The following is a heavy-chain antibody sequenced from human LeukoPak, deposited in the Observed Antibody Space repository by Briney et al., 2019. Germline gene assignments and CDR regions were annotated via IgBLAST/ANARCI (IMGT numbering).Heavy chain of an antibody. D-gene: IGHD5-18*01. CDR1: GGSINDYY. J-gene: IGHJ4*02. Sequence: SETLSLTCTVSGGSINDYYWGWIRQPPGKGLEWIGSIYSKNTYYNPSLKSRVTISADTSKNQFSLTLGSVSATDTAVYYCVSPRGFSYGYFDYWGQGTLVTVSS. CDR2: IYSKNT. CDR3: VSPRGFSYGYFDY. V-gene: IGHV4-39*01.